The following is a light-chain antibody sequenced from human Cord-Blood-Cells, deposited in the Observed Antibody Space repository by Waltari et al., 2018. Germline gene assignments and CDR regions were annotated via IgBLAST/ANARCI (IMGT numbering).Light chain of an antibody. CDR2: DVS. V-gene: IGLV2-14*01. CDR3: SSYTSSSTYV. CDR1: SSDVGGYNH. J-gene: IGLJ1*01. Sequence: QSALTQPASVSGSPGQSITISCTGTSSDVGGYNHVSWYQQHPGKAPKLMISDVSKRPSGVSNRFSGSKSGNTASLTISGLQAEDEADYYCSSYTSSSTYVFGTGTKVTVL.